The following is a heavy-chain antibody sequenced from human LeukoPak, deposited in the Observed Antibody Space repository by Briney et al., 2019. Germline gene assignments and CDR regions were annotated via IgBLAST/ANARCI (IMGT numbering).Heavy chain of an antibody. CDR2: IKGDGSEK. CDR1: GLNFHDVW. D-gene: IGHD3-10*01. CDR3: EAYGSV. V-gene: IGHV3-7*03. Sequence: GGSLRLSCSASGLNFHDVWMTWVRQTPGRGLEWVANIKGDGSEKNYAGSVRGRFTISRDNAQNLLFLQMDNLRAEDTAIYYCEAYGSVWGQGTLVIVSS. J-gene: IGHJ4*02.